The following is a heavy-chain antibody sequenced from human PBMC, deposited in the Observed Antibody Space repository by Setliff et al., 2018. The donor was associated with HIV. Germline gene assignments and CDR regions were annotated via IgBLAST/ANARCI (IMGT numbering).Heavy chain of an antibody. J-gene: IGHJ4*02. CDR1: GGSISSYY. CDR2: IYTSGSV. Sequence: SETLSLTCTVSGGSISSYYWSWIRQPPGKGLEWIGYIYTSGSVNYNPSLKSRVTMSLDTSKNQFSLKLSSVTAADTAVYYCARLSGDYYYFDYWGQGTLVTVSS. CDR3: ARLSGDYYYFDY. D-gene: IGHD2-21*02. V-gene: IGHV4-4*09.